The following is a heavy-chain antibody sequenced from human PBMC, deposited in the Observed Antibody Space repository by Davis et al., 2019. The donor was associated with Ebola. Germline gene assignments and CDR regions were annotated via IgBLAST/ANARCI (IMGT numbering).Heavy chain of an antibody. CDR3: AKSAFVWPYYYGMDV. Sequence: PGGSLRLSCAASGFTFSSYSMNWVRQAPGKGLEWVSYISSSSSTIYYADSVKGRFTISRDNSKNTLYLQMNSLRAEDTAVYYCAKSAFVWPYYYGMDVWGQGTTVTVSS. CDR1: GFTFSSYS. V-gene: IGHV3-48*01. CDR2: ISSSSSTI. D-gene: IGHD3-16*01. J-gene: IGHJ6*02.